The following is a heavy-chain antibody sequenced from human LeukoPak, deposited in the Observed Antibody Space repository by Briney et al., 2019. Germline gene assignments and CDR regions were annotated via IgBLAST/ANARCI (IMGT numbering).Heavy chain of an antibody. D-gene: IGHD3-16*01. V-gene: IGHV3-7*03. CDR2: INHNGNVN. J-gene: IGHJ6*02. Sequence: GGSLRLSCAASGFTFSSYGMNWARQAPGKGLEWVASINHNGNVNYYVDSVKGRFTISRDNAKNSLYLQMSNLRAEDTAVYFCARGGGLDVWGQGATVTVSS. CDR1: GFTFSSYG. CDR3: ARGGGLDV.